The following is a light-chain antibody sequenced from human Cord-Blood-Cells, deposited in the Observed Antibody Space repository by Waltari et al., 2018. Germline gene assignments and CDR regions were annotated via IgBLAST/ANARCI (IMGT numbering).Light chain of an antibody. CDR2: WAS. V-gene: IGKV4-1*01. CDR3: QQYYSTPRT. Sequence: DIVMTQSPDSLAVSLGERATINCKSSQSVLYSSNNKNYLAWYQQKPRQPPKLLIYWASTRESGLPDRFSGSGSGTDFTLTISSLQAEDVAVYYCQQYYSTPRTFGQGTKVEIK. J-gene: IGKJ1*01. CDR1: QSVLYSSNNKNY.